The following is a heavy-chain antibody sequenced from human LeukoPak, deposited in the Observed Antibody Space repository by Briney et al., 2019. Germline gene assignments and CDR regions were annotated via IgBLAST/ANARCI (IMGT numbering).Heavy chain of an antibody. V-gene: IGHV4-34*01. CDR3: AALGYCSGGSCSPNYPFDY. J-gene: IGHJ4*02. Sequence: SETLSLTCAVYGESFSGYYWSWIRLAPGKGLEWIGEINHSGSTNYNPSLKSRVTISVDTSKNQFSLKLSCVTAADTAVYYCAALGYCSGGSCSPNYPFDYWGQGTLVTVSS. D-gene: IGHD2-15*01. CDR1: GESFSGYY. CDR2: INHSGST.